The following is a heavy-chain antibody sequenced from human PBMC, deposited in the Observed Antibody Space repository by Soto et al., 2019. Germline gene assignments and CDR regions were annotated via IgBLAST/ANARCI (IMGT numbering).Heavy chain of an antibody. Sequence: EVQLVQSGAEVKKPGESLKISCKGSGYTFTNYWIGWLRQIPGNGLEWMGIIYPGDSDSRYSPSFQGQVTISVDKSISTAYLQWSSLEASDTAMYYCARRYGVADFDYWGQGTLVTVSS. J-gene: IGHJ4*02. CDR1: GYTFTNYW. V-gene: IGHV5-51*03. D-gene: IGHD3-3*01. CDR2: IYPGDSDS. CDR3: ARRYGVADFDY.